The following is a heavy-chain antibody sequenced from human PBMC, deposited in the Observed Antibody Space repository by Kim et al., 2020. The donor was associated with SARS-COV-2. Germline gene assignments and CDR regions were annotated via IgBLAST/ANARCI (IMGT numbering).Heavy chain of an antibody. D-gene: IGHD4-17*01. V-gene: IGHV3-74*01. CDR3: AREPDYGDSNYYYYGMDV. CDR1: GFTFSSYW. CDR2: INSDGSST. J-gene: IGHJ6*02. Sequence: GGSLRLSCAASGFTFSSYWMHWVRQAPGKGLVWVSRINSDGSSTNYADSVKGRFTISRDNAKNTLYLQMNSLRAEDTAVYYCAREPDYGDSNYYYYGMDVWGQGTTVTVSS.